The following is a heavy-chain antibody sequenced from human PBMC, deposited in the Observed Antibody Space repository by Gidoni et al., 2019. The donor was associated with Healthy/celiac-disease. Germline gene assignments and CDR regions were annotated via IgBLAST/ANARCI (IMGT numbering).Heavy chain of an antibody. J-gene: IGHJ3*02. V-gene: IGHV4-34*01. Sequence: QVQLQQGGAGLLKPSETLSLTCAVYGGSFSGYYWSWIRQPPGKGLEWIGEINPSGSTNYNPSLKSRVTISVDTSKNQFSLTLSSGTAADTAVYYCARVRSAIDAFDIWGQGTMVTVSS. CDR2: INPSGST. CDR3: ARVRSAIDAFDI. CDR1: GGSFSGYY.